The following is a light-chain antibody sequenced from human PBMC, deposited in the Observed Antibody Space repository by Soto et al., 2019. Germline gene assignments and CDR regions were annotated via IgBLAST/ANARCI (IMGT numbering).Light chain of an antibody. Sequence: DIQMTQSPSSVSASVGDRVTITCRASQDVSSYLAWYQQKPGKAPRLLIFAASSLQSGVPFRFSGSGSGRDFTLTISSLQPEVFAIYYCQQSKSFPLTFGGGTRWIS. CDR2: AAS. J-gene: IGKJ4*01. CDR1: QDVSSY. V-gene: IGKV1-12*01. CDR3: QQSKSFPLT.